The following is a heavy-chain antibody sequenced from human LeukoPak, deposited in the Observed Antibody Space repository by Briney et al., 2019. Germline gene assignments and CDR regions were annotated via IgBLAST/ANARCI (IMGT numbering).Heavy chain of an antibody. V-gene: IGHV4-34*01. D-gene: IGHD4-4*01. CDR2: INHSGST. J-gene: IGHJ5*02. CDR3: ASHLMTTVTTDRFDP. Sequence: SETLSLTCAVYGGSFSGYYWSWIRQPPGKGLEWIGEINHSGSTNYNPSLKSRVTISVDTSKNQFSLKLSSVTAADTAVYYCASHLMTTVTTDRFDPWGQGTLVTVSS. CDR1: GGSFSGYY.